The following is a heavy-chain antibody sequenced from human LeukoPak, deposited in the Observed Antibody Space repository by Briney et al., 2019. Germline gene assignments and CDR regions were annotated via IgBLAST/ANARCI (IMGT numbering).Heavy chain of an antibody. D-gene: IGHD3-10*01. J-gene: IGHJ4*02. CDR3: ARGFFGELLYPY. V-gene: IGHV3-21*01. CDR1: GFTFSSYS. Sequence: PGGSLRLSCAASGFTFSSYSMNWVRQAPGKGLEWVSSISSSSSYIYYADSVKGRFTISRDNAKNSLYLQMNSLRAEDTAVYYCARGFFGELLYPYWGQGTLVTVSS. CDR2: ISSSSSYI.